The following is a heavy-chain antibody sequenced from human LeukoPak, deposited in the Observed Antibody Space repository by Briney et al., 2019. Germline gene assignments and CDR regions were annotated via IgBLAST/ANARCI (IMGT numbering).Heavy chain of an antibody. V-gene: IGHV3-74*01. D-gene: IGHD1-26*01. CDR2: IITDGGSR. Sequence: GGSLRLSCAASGFTFSNYWMHWVRQVPGKGLVWVSRIITDGGSRSHADSVKGRFTISRDNSKNTLFLQMSSLRAEDTALYYCAKKRAVGAPTGLDYWGQGTLVTVSS. CDR3: AKKRAVGAPTGLDY. CDR1: GFTFSNYW. J-gene: IGHJ4*02.